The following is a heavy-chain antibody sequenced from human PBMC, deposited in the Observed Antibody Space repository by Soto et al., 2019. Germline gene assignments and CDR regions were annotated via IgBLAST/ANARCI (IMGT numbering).Heavy chain of an antibody. Sequence: EVQLVESGGGLVKPGGSLRLSCAASGFTFSSYSMNWVRQAPGKGLEWVSSISSSSSYIYYADSVKGRFTISRDNAKYSLYLQMNSLSAEDTAVYYCASGHPRYFDYWGQGTLVTVSS. V-gene: IGHV3-21*01. J-gene: IGHJ4*02. CDR1: GFTFSSYS. CDR3: ASGHPRYFDY. CDR2: ISSSSSYI.